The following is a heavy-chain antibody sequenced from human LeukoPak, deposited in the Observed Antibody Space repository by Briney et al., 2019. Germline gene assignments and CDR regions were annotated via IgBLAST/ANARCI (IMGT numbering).Heavy chain of an antibody. D-gene: IGHD6-13*01. CDR3: ARGKVAAGIPWFDP. CDR2: INQSGST. V-gene: IGHV4-34*01. J-gene: IGHJ5*02. CDR1: GGSFSGYY. Sequence: SETLSLTCAVYGGSFSGYYWSWIRQPPGKGLEWIGEINQSGSTNYNPSLKSRVTISVDTSKNQFSLKLSSVTAADTAVYYCARGKVAAGIPWFDPWGQGTLVTVSS.